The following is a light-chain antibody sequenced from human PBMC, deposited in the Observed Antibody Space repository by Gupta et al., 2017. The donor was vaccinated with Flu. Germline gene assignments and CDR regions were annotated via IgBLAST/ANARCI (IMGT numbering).Light chain of an antibody. CDR2: WAS. J-gene: IGKJ1*01. Sequence: DIVMTQSPDSLAVSLGEWATINCESSQSVLDSSNNKNYLAWYQKKPGQPPKLLIYWASTREYGVPDRFSGSGSGTDFTLTISSLQAEDVAVYYCQQYYSIPQTFGQGTKVEIK. CDR1: QSVLDSSNNKNY. CDR3: QQYYSIPQT. V-gene: IGKV4-1*01.